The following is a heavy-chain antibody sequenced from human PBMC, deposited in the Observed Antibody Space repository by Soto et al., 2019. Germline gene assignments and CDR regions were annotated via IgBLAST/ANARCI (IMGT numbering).Heavy chain of an antibody. CDR1: GGSISSSSYY. CDR2: IYYSGST. CDR3: ARQPYYYDSSGYYSSGFDP. V-gene: IGHV4-39*01. Sequence: SETLSLTCTVSGGSISSSSYYWGWIRQPPGKGLEWIGSIYYSGSTYYNPSLKSRVTISVDTSKNQFSLKLSSVTAADTAVYYCARQPYYYDSSGYYSSGFDPWGQGTLVTVSS. J-gene: IGHJ5*02. D-gene: IGHD3-22*01.